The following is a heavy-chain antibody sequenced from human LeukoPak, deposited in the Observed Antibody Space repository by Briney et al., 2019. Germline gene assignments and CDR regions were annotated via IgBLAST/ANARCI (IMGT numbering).Heavy chain of an antibody. D-gene: IGHD3-3*01. CDR2: INTDGRYK. J-gene: IGHJ3*01. V-gene: IGHV3-21*01. CDR1: GFTFSRYS. Sequence: TGGSLRLSCAASGFTFSRYSMHWVRQAPGKGLEWVSSINTDGRYKRYGDSMKGRFTISRDVAKNSVSLQMNSLRAEDTALYYCARGDDFWGERDAFDVWGEGATVTVSS. CDR3: ARGDDFWGERDAFDV.